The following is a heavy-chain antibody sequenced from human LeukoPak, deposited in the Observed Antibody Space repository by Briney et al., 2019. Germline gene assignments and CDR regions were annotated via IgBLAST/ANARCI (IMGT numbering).Heavy chain of an antibody. J-gene: IGHJ3*02. Sequence: GGSLRLSCAASGFTFSSFAMHWVRQAPGKGLEYVSGISSNGGSTSYADSVKGRFTISRDNSRNTVYLQMGSLNTEDMGVYYCAKGSSKGITGTRGAFDIWGQGTMVTVSP. D-gene: IGHD1-7*01. V-gene: IGHV3-64*02. CDR2: ISSNGGST. CDR1: GFTFSSFA. CDR3: AKGSSKGITGTRGAFDI.